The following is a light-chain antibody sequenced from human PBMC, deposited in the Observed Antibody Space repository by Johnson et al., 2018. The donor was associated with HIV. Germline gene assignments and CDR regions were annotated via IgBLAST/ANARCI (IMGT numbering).Light chain of an antibody. J-gene: IGLJ1*01. V-gene: IGLV1-51*01. CDR3: GTWDRSLSAYV. CDR2: DNN. Sequence: QSVLTQPPSVSAAPGQKVTISCSGTSPTIRHNYVSWYQQVTGTAPNLVIHDNNTPPPGLPDRFSGSKAGTSATLAFTGLQTGDEAHYYCGTWDRSLSAYVFATGSKVTVL. CDR1: SPTIRHNY.